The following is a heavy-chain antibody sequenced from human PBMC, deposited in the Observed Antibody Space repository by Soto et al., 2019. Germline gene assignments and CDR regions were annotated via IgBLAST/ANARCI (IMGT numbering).Heavy chain of an antibody. D-gene: IGHD5-18*01. V-gene: IGHV1-18*04. CDR2: ISPRNGNT. Sequence: GASVKVSCKASGYTFSTYGINWVRQAPGQRLEWLGWISPRNGNTNYAQNVQGRVTLTTDASTGTAYLELKDLRSGDTAVYYCARVQLLPNPAFDFWGQGTLVTVSS. CDR3: ARVQLLPNPAFDF. J-gene: IGHJ4*02. CDR1: GYTFSTYG.